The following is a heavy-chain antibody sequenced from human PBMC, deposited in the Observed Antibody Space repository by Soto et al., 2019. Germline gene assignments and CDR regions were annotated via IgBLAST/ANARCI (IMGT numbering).Heavy chain of an antibody. CDR3: TTVPLWFGELFSDYFDY. D-gene: IGHD3-10*01. CDR2: IKSKTDGGTT. Sequence: GGSLRLSCAASGFTFSNAWMSWVRQAPGKGLEWVGRIKSKTDGGTTDYAAPVKGRFTISRDDSKNTLYLQMNSLKTEDTAVYYCTTVPLWFGELFSDYFDYWGQGTLVTVSS. J-gene: IGHJ4*02. CDR1: GFTFSNAW. V-gene: IGHV3-15*01.